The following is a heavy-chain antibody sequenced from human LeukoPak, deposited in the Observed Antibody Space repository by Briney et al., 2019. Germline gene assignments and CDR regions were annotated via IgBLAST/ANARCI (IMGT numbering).Heavy chain of an antibody. CDR1: GFTFSSRG. D-gene: IGHD1-26*01. V-gene: IGHV3-23*01. Sequence: GGSLRLSCAAPGFTFSSRGMSWVRQAPGKGLEWVSSITPSGDGTYYAASVKGRFTISRDNSKNTLYLQMDSLRADDTAKYYCARDSPVATWWGQGTLVTVSS. J-gene: IGHJ4*02. CDR3: ARDSPVATW. CDR2: ITPSGDGT.